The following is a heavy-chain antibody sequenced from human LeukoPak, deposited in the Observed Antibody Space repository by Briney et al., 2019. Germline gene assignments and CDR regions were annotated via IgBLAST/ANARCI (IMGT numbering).Heavy chain of an antibody. V-gene: IGHV3-9*01. Sequence: GRSLRLSCTASGFTFDDYAMHWVRQAPGKGLEWVSGISWNSGSIGYADSVKGRFTISRDNAQNSLYLQMNCLRAEDTALYYCAKGDAIAARLNYFDYWGQGTLVTVSS. J-gene: IGHJ4*02. D-gene: IGHD6-6*01. CDR1: GFTFDDYA. CDR2: ISWNSGSI. CDR3: AKGDAIAARLNYFDY.